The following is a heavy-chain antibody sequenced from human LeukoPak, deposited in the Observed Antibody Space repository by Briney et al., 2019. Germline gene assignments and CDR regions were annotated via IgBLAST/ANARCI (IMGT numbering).Heavy chain of an antibody. CDR2: ISGSSSYR. V-gene: IGHV3-21*01. Sequence: TGGSLRLSCAASGFTFSSYTMNWVRQAPGKELEWVSSISGSSSYRYYADSLKGRFTISRDNAKNSLFLQMNSLRPEDTAVYFCARLLGHAFDIWGRGTMVSVSS. CDR1: GFTFSSYT. J-gene: IGHJ3*02. CDR3: ARLLGHAFDI.